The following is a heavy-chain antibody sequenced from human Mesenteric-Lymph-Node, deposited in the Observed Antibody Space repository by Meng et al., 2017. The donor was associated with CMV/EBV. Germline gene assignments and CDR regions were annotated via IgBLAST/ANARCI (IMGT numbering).Heavy chain of an antibody. J-gene: IGHJ4*02. V-gene: IGHV1-2*02. CDR1: GYTFTGYS. CDR2: INPNSGVT. D-gene: IGHD3-10*01. CDR3: ARVDYFGSGSYYSNYFDY. Sequence: ASVKVSCKASGYTFTGYSMHWVRRAPGQGLEWMGWINPNSGVTNYAQKYQGRVTMTRDTSISTAYMELSSLRSDDTAVYYCARVDYFGSGSYYSNYFDYWGQGTLVTVSS.